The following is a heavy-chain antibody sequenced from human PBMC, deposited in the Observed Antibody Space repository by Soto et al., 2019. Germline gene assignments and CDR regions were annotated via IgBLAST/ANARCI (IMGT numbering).Heavy chain of an antibody. CDR3: ARDRVESGYPEYFQH. CDR1: GFTVSSNY. D-gene: IGHD3-22*01. V-gene: IGHV3-53*01. J-gene: IGHJ1*01. CDR2: IYSGGST. Sequence: EVQLVESGGGLIQPGGSLRLSCAASGFTVSSNYMSWVRQAPGKGLEWVSVIYSGGSTYYADSVKGRFTISRDNSKNKLYLPMNSLSAEDTAVYYCARDRVESGYPEYFQHWGQGTLVTVSS.